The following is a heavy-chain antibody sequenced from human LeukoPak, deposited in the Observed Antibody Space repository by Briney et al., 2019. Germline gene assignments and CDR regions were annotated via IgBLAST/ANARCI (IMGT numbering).Heavy chain of an antibody. CDR1: GGSISSYY. CDR2: IYYSGST. D-gene: IGHD3-22*01. J-gene: IGHJ4*02. V-gene: IGHV4-59*08. CDR3: ARLYDSSGYYYPFDY. Sequence: PSETLSLTCTVSGGSISSYYWSWIRQPPGKGLEWIGYIYYSGSTNYNPSLKSRVTISVDTSKNHFSLKLSSVTAADTAAYYCARLYDSSGYYYPFDYWGQGTLVTVSS.